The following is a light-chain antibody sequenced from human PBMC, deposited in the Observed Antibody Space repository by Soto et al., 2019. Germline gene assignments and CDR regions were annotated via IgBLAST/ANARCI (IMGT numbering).Light chain of an antibody. V-gene: IGLV3-21*02. CDR1: NIGGKH. CDR3: QVWDSTSDHPCV. CDR2: DDS. J-gene: IGLJ1*01. Sequence: SYELTQPPSVSVAPGQTAIITCGGNNIGGKHVHWYQQKPGQAPILVIYDDSDRPSGIPERFSGSNSGNTASLTIARVEAGDEADYYCQVWDSTSDHPCVFATGTKVTVL.